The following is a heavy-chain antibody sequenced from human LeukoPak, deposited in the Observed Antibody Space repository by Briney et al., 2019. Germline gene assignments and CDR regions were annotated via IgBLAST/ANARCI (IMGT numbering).Heavy chain of an antibody. CDR3: ARVYCTAATCDNWLDP. J-gene: IGHJ5*02. V-gene: IGHV5-10-1*01. D-gene: IGHD2-8*02. Sequence: PGESLKISCRASGYSFSTFWITWVRQMPGTGLEWMGRIDPRDSYTNYSPSFEDHVIISVDKSISPAYLQWSGLKASDTAIYYCARVYCTAATCDNWLDPWGQGTLVTVSS. CDR2: IDPRDSYT. CDR1: GYSFSTFW.